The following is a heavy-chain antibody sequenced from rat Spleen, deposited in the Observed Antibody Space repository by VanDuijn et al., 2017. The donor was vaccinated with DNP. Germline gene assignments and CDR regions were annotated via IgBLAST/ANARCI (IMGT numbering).Heavy chain of an antibody. CDR1: GYSITSNY. J-gene: IGHJ2*01. V-gene: IGHV3-1*01. Sequence: EVQLQESGPGLVKPSQSLSLTCSVTGYSITSNYWGWIRKFPGNKMEWIGHISYSGSTSYNPSLKSRISITRDTSKNQFFLQLNSVTTEDTATYYCARWGSYGYNGGFDYWGQGVMVTVSS. D-gene: IGHD1-9*01. CDR3: ARWGSYGYNGGFDY. CDR2: ISYSGST.